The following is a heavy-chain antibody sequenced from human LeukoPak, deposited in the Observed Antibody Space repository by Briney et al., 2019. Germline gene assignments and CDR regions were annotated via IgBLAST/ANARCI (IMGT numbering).Heavy chain of an antibody. V-gene: IGHV3-74*01. CDR2: MNSEGSST. CDR3: ARGAWHSDSWYSFDP. J-gene: IGHJ5*02. Sequence: PGGSLRLSCAASGFPFSSYWMHWVRQAPGKGLVWVSRMNSEGSSTSYADSVKGRFTVSRDNSKNTLYLQMNSLRGEDTAVYYCARGAWHSDSWYSFDPWGQGTLVTVSS. CDR1: GFPFSSYW. D-gene: IGHD6-13*01.